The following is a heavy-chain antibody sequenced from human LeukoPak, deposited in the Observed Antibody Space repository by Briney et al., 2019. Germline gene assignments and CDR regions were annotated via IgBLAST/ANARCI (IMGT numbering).Heavy chain of an antibody. V-gene: IGHV5-51*01. CDR2: IYPGDSDT. D-gene: IGHD1-26*01. Sequence: GESLKFSCKGSGYSFTNYWIGWVRQMPGKGLEWMGIIYPGDSDTRYIPSFQGQVTISADKSINTAYLQWSSLKASDTAMYCCARRVDSYWFFDYWGKGTLVTVSS. CDR3: ARRVDSYWFFDY. CDR1: GYSFTNYW. J-gene: IGHJ4*02.